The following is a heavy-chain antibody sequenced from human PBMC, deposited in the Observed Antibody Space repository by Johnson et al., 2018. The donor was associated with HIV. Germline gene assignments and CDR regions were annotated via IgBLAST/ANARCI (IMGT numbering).Heavy chain of an antibody. D-gene: IGHD5-24*01. CDR3: AREKKMGGTFDI. CDR1: RFTFSSFA. Sequence: QVQLVESGGGVVQPGRSLRLSCVASRFTFSSFAMHWVRQAPGKGLEWVAVISYDGSDKYSADSVKGRFTISRDSSKNTLYLQMNSLRAEDTAVYYCAREKKMGGTFDIWGQGTMVTVSS. J-gene: IGHJ3*02. V-gene: IGHV3-30*14. CDR2: ISYDGSDK.